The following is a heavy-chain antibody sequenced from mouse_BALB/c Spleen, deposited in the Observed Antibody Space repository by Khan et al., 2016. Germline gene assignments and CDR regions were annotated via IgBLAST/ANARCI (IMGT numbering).Heavy chain of an antibody. J-gene: IGHJ4*01. CDR3: ARGGVITGYYAMDY. D-gene: IGHD1-1*01. CDR1: GYAFSSYW. CDR2: IYPGDGDT. Sequence: VQLQESGAELVRPGSSVKISCKASGYAFSSYWMNWVKQRPGQGLEWIGQIYPGDGDTNYNGKFKGKATLTADKSSSTAYMQLSSLTAEDSAVPCCARGGVITGYYAMDYWGQGTSVTVSS. V-gene: IGHV1-80*01.